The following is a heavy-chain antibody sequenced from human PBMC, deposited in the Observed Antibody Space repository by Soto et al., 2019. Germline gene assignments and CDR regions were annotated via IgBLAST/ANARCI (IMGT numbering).Heavy chain of an antibody. J-gene: IGHJ6*03. D-gene: IGHD2-2*01. CDR2: INHSGST. CDR3: ARLKIPKIVVVPAANRDYYMDV. Sequence: SETLSLTCAVYGGSFSGYYWSWIRQPPGKGLEWIGEINHSGSTNYNPSLKSRVTISVDTSKNQFSLKLSSVTAADTAVYYCARLKIPKIVVVPAANRDYYMDVWGKGTTVTVSS. CDR1: GGSFSGYY. V-gene: IGHV4-34*01.